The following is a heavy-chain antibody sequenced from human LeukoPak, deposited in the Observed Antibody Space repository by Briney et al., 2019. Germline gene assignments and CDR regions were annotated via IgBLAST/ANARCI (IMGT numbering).Heavy chain of an antibody. CDR1: GHSISGFY. V-gene: IGHV4-4*07. Sequence: SETLSLTCTVSGHSISGFYWSWIRQPAGKGRQWIGRISTSGSTNYNPPLKSRVTMSVDRSTNEFSLTVRSVTAADTALYYCARGLPSYGDYVDYYFYMDVWGKGTTVTVSS. J-gene: IGHJ6*03. CDR2: ISTSGST. D-gene: IGHD4-17*01. CDR3: ARGLPSYGDYVDYYFYMDV.